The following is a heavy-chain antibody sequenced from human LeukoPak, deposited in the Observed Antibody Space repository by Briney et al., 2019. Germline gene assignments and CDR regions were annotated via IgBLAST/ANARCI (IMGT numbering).Heavy chain of an antibody. CDR1: GYSFTNYW. CDR3: ARQGSPRYIYSSGTPKQPFNY. D-gene: IGHD5-18*01. V-gene: IGHV5-51*01. J-gene: IGHJ4*02. Sequence: GESLKISCKGSGYSFTNYWIGWVRQMPGKGLEWMGIIYPDDSDTRYSPSFQGQVTLSADKSISTAYLQWSSLKASDTAMYYCARQGSPRYIYSSGTPKQPFNYWGQGTLVTVSS. CDR2: IYPDDSDT.